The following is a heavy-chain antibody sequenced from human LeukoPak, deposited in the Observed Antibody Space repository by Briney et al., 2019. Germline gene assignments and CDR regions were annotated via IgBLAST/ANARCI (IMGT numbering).Heavy chain of an antibody. CDR2: ISGSGGST. Sequence: GGSLRLSCTASGFTFGDYAMSWVRQAPGKGLEWVSAISGSGGSTYYADSVKGRFTISRDNSKNTLYLQMNSLRAEDTAVYYCARVYDSSGYYHSGFDYWGQGTLVTVSS. D-gene: IGHD3-22*01. CDR3: ARVYDSSGYYHSGFDY. V-gene: IGHV3-23*01. CDR1: GFTFGDYA. J-gene: IGHJ4*02.